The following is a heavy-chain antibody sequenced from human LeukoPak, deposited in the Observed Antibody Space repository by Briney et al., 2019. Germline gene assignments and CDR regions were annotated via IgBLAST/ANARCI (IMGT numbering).Heavy chain of an antibody. V-gene: IGHV3-7*01. CDR2: IKQDGSEK. CDR3: ARDHYYGSGSYNY. J-gene: IGHJ4*02. Sequence: GGSLRLSCAATGFTLSSYWMSSVRQAPGKGLEWVANIKQDGSEKYYVDSVKGRFTISRDNAKNSLYLQMNSLRAEDTAVYYCARDHYYGSGSYNYWGQGTLVTVSS. D-gene: IGHD3-10*01. CDR1: GFTLSSYW.